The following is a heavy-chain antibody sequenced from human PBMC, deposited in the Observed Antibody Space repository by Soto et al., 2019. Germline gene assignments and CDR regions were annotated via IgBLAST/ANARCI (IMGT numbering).Heavy chain of an antibody. Sequence: PGGSLRLSCAASGFTFSSFCIHWVRQAPCKGLEWVSLIWYDGSKKSYGDSVKGRFTISRDNSRNTVYLQMNSLRADDTAVYYCAGYASYYSLWSGYYTSRKGMDVWGQGTTVTVSS. D-gene: IGHD3-3*01. V-gene: IGHV3-33*01. CDR2: IWYDGSKK. CDR3: AGYASYYSLWSGYYTSRKGMDV. J-gene: IGHJ6*02. CDR1: GFTFSSFC.